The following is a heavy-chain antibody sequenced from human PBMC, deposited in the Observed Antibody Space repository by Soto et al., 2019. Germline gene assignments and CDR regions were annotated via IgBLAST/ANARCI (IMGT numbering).Heavy chain of an antibody. J-gene: IGHJ4*02. CDR1: GFTFSSYA. V-gene: IGHV3-23*01. D-gene: IGHD6-13*01. CDR2: ISGSGGST. CDR3: AKSLSTPPAGFDY. Sequence: GESLKISCAASGFTFSSYAMSWVRQAPGKGLEWVSAISGSGGSTYYADSWKGRFTISRDNSKNTLYLQMNSLRAEDTAVYYCAKSLSTPPAGFDYWGQGTLVTVSS.